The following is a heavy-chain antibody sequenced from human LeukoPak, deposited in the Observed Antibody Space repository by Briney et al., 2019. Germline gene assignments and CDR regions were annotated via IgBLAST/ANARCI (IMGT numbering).Heavy chain of an antibody. D-gene: IGHD4-17*01. CDR1: GFTVSSNY. J-gene: IGHJ6*02. V-gene: IGHV3-69-1*01. CDR2: FTSGSYI. Sequence: GGSLRLSCAASGFTVSSNYMSWVRQAPGKGLEWVSSFTSGSYIYYADSVRGRFTISRDNAKNSLYLQMNSLRAEDTAVYYCARDTTVTTTQQKNVGGMDVWGQGTTVTVSS. CDR3: ARDTTVTTTQQKNVGGMDV.